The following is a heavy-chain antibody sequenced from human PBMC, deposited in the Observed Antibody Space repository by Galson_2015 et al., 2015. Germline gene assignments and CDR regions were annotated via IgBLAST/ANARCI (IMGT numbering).Heavy chain of an antibody. CDR3: ARVRSLELLYYFDS. V-gene: IGHV3-20*04. CDR1: GFTFGDYG. CDR2: INWSGGST. Sequence: SLRLSCAASGFTFGDYGMSWVRQAPGKGLEWVSGINWSGGSTDYADSVKGRFTISRDNAKNSLYLQMNSLRAEDTALYYCARVRSLELLYYFDSWGQGTLVTVSS. D-gene: IGHD1-7*01. J-gene: IGHJ4*02.